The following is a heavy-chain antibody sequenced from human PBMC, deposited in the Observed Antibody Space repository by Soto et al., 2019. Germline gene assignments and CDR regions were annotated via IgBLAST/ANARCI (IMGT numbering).Heavy chain of an antibody. V-gene: IGHV1-18*01. J-gene: IGHJ4*02. CDR2: ISAYNGNT. Sequence: VASVKVSCKASGYTFTSYGISWVRQAPGQGLEWMGWISAYNGNTNYAQKLQGRVTMTTDTSTSTAYMELRSLRSDDTAVYYCARDSEVYGDYGFSTDYFDYWGQGTLVTVSS. D-gene: IGHD4-17*01. CDR1: GYTFTSYG. CDR3: ARDSEVYGDYGFSTDYFDY.